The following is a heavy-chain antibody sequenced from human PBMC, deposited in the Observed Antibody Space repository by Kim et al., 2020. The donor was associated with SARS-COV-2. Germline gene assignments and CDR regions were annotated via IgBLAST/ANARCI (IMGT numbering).Heavy chain of an antibody. D-gene: IGHD5-12*01. V-gene: IGHV4-4*02. Sequence: SETLSLTCAVSGGSISSSNWWSWVRQPPGKGLEWIGEIYHSGSTNYNPSLKSRVTISVDKSKNQFSLKLSSVTAADTAVYYCARGGYEAYNWFDPWGQGTLVTVSS. CDR2: IYHSGST. J-gene: IGHJ5*02. CDR3: ARGGYEAYNWFDP. CDR1: GGSISSSNW.